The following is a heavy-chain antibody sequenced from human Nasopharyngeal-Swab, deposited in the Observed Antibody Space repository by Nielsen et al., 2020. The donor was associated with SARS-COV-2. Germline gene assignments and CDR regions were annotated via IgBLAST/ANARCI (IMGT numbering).Heavy chain of an antibody. J-gene: IGHJ6*02. V-gene: IGHV5-51*01. CDR2: IYPGDSDT. CDR3: AAGGHQLPGGYYYYGMDV. CDR1: GYSFTSYW. D-gene: IGHD2-2*01. Sequence: GESLKISCKGSGYSFTSYWIGWVRQMPGKGLEWMGIIYPGDSDTRYSPSFQGQVTISADKSISTAYLQWSSLKASDTAMYYCAAGGHQLPGGYYYYGMDVWGQGTTVTVSS.